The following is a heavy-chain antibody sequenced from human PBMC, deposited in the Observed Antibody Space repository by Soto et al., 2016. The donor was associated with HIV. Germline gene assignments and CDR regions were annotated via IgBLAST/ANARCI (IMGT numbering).Heavy chain of an antibody. CDR2: ILPNTGGT. CDR1: GYTFTAYY. J-gene: IGHJ4*02. Sequence: QVQLVQSGAEVKKPGASVKVSCKTSGYTFTAYYMHWVRQAPGQGLEWMGWILPNTGGTKYAQNLQGRVTMTRNTSISTAYTEVTSLRSDDTAVYYCVSYGYWGQGTLVTVSS. D-gene: IGHD3-16*01. V-gene: IGHV1-2*02. CDR3: VSYGY.